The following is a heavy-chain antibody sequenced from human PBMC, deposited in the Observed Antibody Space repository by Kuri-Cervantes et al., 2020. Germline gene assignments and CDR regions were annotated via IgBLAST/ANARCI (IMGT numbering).Heavy chain of an antibody. Sequence: GGSLRLSCAASGFTFSSYGMHWVRQAPGKGLEWVAVIWYDGSNKYYADSVKGRFTISRDNSKNTLYLQMNSLRAEDTAVYYCARERRDCSSTSCPQIPAYYYYYYGMDVWGQGTTVTVSS. CDR1: GFTFSSYG. D-gene: IGHD2-2*01. CDR3: ARERRDCSSTSCPQIPAYYYYYYGMDV. J-gene: IGHJ6*02. CDR2: IWYDGSNK. V-gene: IGHV3-30*19.